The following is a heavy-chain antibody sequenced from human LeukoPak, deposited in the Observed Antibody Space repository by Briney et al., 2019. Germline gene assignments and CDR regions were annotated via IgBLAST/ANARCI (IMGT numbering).Heavy chain of an antibody. J-gene: IGHJ4*02. Sequence: GGSLRLSCAASGFTFSSYSMNWVRLAPGKGLECVSYISSSSSTIYYAGSVKGRFTISRDNAKNSLFLQMNSLRAEDTAVYYCARSRGSSGSYPFDYWGQGTLVTVSS. V-gene: IGHV3-48*01. CDR1: GFTFSSYS. CDR3: ARSRGSSGSYPFDY. CDR2: ISSSSSTI. D-gene: IGHD1-26*01.